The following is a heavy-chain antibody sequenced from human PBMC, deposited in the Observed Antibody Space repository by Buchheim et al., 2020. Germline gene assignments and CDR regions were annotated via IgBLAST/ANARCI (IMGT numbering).Heavy chain of an antibody. Sequence: EVQVVESGGGLVQPGGSLRLSCAASGFTFSSYAMTWVRQAPGKGLEWVSTIFNTAGGTYYADSVKGRFTISRDNSQNMGYLQMNTLGAEDTALYYCARRMTFGATPGLDPWGQGTL. CDR3: ARRMTFGATPGLDP. J-gene: IGHJ5*02. CDR2: IFNTAGGT. V-gene: IGHV3-23*04. CDR1: GFTFSSYA. D-gene: IGHD3/OR15-3a*01.